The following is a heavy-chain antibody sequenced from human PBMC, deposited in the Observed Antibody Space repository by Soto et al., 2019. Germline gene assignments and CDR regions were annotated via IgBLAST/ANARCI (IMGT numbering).Heavy chain of an antibody. CDR2: INAYDGNT. V-gene: IGHV1-18*01. D-gene: IGHD3-10*01. CDR3: AGALGFYGSGRMLAVDDI. CDR1: GYTFTTYG. J-gene: IGHJ3*02. Sequence: GASVKVSCKASGYTFTTYGLSWLRQAPGQGLEWMGWINAYDGNTNYAQKLQGRVTMTTDTSTSTAYMELRSLRSDDTAVYYCAGALGFYGSGRMLAVDDIRVRGSMVIVS.